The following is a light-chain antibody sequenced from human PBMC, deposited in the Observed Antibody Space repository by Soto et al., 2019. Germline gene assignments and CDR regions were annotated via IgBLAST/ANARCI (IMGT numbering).Light chain of an antibody. CDR3: KQYNEWPRT. CDR2: GAS. J-gene: IGKJ2*01. Sequence: ETVMTQSPATLSLSPGERVTLSCSASQSVRTNLVWYQQSPGQPPRLLIYGASDRVAGVPDRFSGSGSGTDFTLTISGLQSEDCAVYDCKQYNEWPRTFGQGTKLEIK. V-gene: IGKV3-15*01. CDR1: QSVRTN.